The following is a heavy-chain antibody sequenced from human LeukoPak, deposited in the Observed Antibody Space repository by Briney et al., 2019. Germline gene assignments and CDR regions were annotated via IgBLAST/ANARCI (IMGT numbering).Heavy chain of an antibody. CDR3: ARQTGYGSYFDY. CDR1: GGSISSSSYY. V-gene: IGHV4-39*01. J-gene: IGHJ4*02. D-gene: IGHD5-18*01. Sequence: SETLSLTCTVSGGSISSSSYYWGWIRQPPGKGLELIGRIYYSGSTYYNPSLKSRVTISVDTSKNQFSLKLSSVTAADTAVYYCARQTGYGSYFDYWGQGTLVSVSS. CDR2: IYYSGST.